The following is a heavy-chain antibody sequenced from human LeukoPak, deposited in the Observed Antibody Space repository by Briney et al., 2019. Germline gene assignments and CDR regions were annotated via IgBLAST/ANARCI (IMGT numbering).Heavy chain of an antibody. CDR2: ISAYNGNT. Sequence: ASVKVSCKASGYTFTSYGISWVRQAPGQGLEWMGWISAYNGNTNYAQKLQGRVTMTEDTSTDTAYMELSSLRSEDTAVYYCATGVDLADVWGKGTTVTVSS. D-gene: IGHD3-3*02. J-gene: IGHJ6*04. CDR1: GYTFTSYG. CDR3: ATGVDLADV. V-gene: IGHV1-18*01.